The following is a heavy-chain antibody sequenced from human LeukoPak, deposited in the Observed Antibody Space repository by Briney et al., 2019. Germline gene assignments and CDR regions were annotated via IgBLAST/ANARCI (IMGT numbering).Heavy chain of an antibody. CDR1: GYTFTSYD. D-gene: IGHD3-10*01. Sequence: ASVKVSCKASGYTFTSYDINWVRQATGQGLEWMGWMNPNSGNTGYAQKFQGRVTITRNTSISTAYMELSSLRSEDTAVYYCARLTSGTHPNFDYWGQGTLVTVSS. J-gene: IGHJ4*02. CDR3: ARLTSGTHPNFDY. V-gene: IGHV1-8*03. CDR2: MNPNSGNT.